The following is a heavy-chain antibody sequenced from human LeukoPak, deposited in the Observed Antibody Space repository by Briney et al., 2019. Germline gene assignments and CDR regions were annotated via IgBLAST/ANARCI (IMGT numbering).Heavy chain of an antibody. CDR1: GFTFSSYA. Sequence: GGSLRLSCAASGFTFSSYAMHWVRQAPGKGLEWVAVISYDGSNKYYADSVKGRFTISRDNSKNTLYLQMNSLRAEDTAVYYCAKDGDVVVPAAIRRRPSYYYMDVWGKGTTVTVSS. V-gene: IGHV3-30-3*01. J-gene: IGHJ6*03. CDR2: ISYDGSNK. D-gene: IGHD2-2*02. CDR3: AKDGDVVVPAAIRRRPSYYYMDV.